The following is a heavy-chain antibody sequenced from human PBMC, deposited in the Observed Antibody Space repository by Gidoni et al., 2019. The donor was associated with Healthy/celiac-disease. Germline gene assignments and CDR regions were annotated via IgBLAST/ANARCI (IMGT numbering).Heavy chain of an antibody. J-gene: IGHJ4*02. D-gene: IGHD6-19*01. Sequence: QLQLQESGPGLVKPSETLSLTCTVSGGSISSSSYYWGWIRQPPGKGLEWIGSIYYSGSTYYNPSLKSRVTISVDTSKNQFSLKLSSVTAADTAVYYCARHRLAVAGGEYYFDYWGQGTLVTVSS. V-gene: IGHV4-39*01. CDR2: IYYSGST. CDR1: GGSISSSSYY. CDR3: ARHRLAVAGGEYYFDY.